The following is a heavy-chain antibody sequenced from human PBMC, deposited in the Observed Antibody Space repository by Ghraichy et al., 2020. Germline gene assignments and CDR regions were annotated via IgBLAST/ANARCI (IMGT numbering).Heavy chain of an antibody. Sequence: GSLRLSCAASGFTFSDYYMSWIRQAPGKGLEWVSYISSSGSTIYYADSVKGRFTISRDNAKNSLYLQMNSLRAEDTAVYYCARDKQLLPPDYYYGMDVWGQGTTVTVSS. D-gene: IGHD2-2*01. J-gene: IGHJ6*02. V-gene: IGHV3-11*01. CDR1: GFTFSDYY. CDR3: ARDKQLLPPDYYYGMDV. CDR2: ISSSGSTI.